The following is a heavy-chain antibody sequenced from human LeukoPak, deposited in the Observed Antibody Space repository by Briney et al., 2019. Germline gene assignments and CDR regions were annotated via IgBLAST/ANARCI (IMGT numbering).Heavy chain of an antibody. D-gene: IGHD3-22*01. CDR2: ITGSGETT. V-gene: IGHV3-23*01. CDR1: GFTFSNYA. Sequence: GGSLRLSCAASGFTFSNYAMNWVRQAPGKGLEWVSAITGSGETTYYADSVKGRFTISRDNSKNTLYLQMNSLRAEDTAMYYCAKDDPSYYDSRGYYRDPWGHGTLVTASS. J-gene: IGHJ5*02. CDR3: AKDDPSYYDSRGYYRDP.